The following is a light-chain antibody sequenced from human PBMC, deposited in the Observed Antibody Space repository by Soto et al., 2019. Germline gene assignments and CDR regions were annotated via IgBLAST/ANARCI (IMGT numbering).Light chain of an antibody. V-gene: IGKV1-39*01. Sequence: IQMTQSPSSLSASVGDRVTITCRASQGIRNDLGWYQQKPGKAPKLLIFAASSLQSGVPSRFSGSRSGPDFTLTISSLQPEDFATYYCQQSYSTPRTFGQGTKVDI. CDR2: AAS. J-gene: IGKJ1*01. CDR1: QGIRND. CDR3: QQSYSTPRT.